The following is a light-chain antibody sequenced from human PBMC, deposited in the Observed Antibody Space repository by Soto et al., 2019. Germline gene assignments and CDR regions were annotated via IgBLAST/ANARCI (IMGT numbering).Light chain of an antibody. Sequence: QSALTQPASVSGSPGQSMTISCTGTSSDVGGYNYVSWYQQHPGKAPKLMIYDVSNRPSGVSNRFSGSKSVNTAALTICGRQAEDEADYYCTSYSSSSTLLFGGGSKLTVL. CDR1: SSDVGGYNY. CDR3: TSYSSSSTLL. CDR2: DVS. J-gene: IGLJ2*01. V-gene: IGLV2-14*01.